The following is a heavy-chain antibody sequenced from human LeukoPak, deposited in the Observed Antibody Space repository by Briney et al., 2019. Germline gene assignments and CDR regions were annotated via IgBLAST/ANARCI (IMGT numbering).Heavy chain of an antibody. CDR3: ARRSYSNYVIDY. Sequence: ASVKVSCKASGYTFTSYGISWVRQAPGQGLEWMGWISAYNGNTNYAQKLQGRVTMTTDTSTSTAYMELSSLRSEDTAVYYCARRSYSNYVIDYWGQGTLVTVSS. CDR2: ISAYNGNT. D-gene: IGHD4-11*01. CDR1: GYTFTSYG. J-gene: IGHJ4*02. V-gene: IGHV1-18*01.